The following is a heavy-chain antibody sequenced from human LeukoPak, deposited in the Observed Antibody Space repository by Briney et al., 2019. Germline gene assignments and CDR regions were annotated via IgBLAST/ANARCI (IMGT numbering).Heavy chain of an antibody. CDR2: ISSSSSTI. J-gene: IGHJ4*02. Sequence: GGSLRLSCAASGFTFSSYSMNWFRQAPGKGLEWVSFISSSSSTIYYADSVKGRFTISRDNAKNSLYLQMNSLRAEDTAVYYCARDRGGSYSAIDYWGQGTLVTVSS. CDR1: GFTFSSYS. CDR3: ARDRGGSYSAIDY. D-gene: IGHD1-26*01. V-gene: IGHV3-48*04.